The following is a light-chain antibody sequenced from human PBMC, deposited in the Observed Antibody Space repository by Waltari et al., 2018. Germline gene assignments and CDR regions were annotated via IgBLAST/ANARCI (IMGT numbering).Light chain of an antibody. CDR3: NSRDTSGFPVV. CDR1: SLKTYY. Sequence: SSELTQDPAVSVALGQTVKITCQGDSLKTYYPSWYQQKPGQAPVLVIYGKNIRPSGIPARLAGSRSGNTASLTVTVAQAEDEADYYCNSRDTSGFPVVFGGGTKVTVL. CDR2: GKN. J-gene: IGLJ2*01. V-gene: IGLV3-19*01.